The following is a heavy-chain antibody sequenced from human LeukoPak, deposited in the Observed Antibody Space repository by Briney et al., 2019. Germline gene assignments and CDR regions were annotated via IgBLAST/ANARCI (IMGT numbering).Heavy chain of an antibody. V-gene: IGHV4-4*02. CDR3: SGSYPQINYYYYGMDV. CDR2: IYHSGST. CDR1: GGSISSSNW. J-gene: IGHJ6*02. Sequence: PSETLSLTCAVSGGSISSSNWWSWVRQPPGKGLEWIGEIYHSGSTNYNPSLKSRVTISVDKSKNQFSLKLSSVTAADTAVYYCSGSYPQINYYYYGMDVWGQGTTVTVSS. D-gene: IGHD1-26*01.